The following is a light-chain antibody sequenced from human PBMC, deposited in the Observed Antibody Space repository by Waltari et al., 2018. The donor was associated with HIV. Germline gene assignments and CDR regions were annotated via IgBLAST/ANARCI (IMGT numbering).Light chain of an antibody. V-gene: IGLV2-14*01. J-gene: IGLJ2*01. Sequence: QSALPQPASVSGSPGQSITISCTGTISAVGGYNYVSWYQQHPCKAPKPMIYEVSNRPSVVSNLSAGSKSGTTAALTISWLQAEDEADDYCSSYTSSSTLVFGGGTKLTVL. CDR1: ISAVGGYNY. CDR2: EVS. CDR3: SSYTSSSTLV.